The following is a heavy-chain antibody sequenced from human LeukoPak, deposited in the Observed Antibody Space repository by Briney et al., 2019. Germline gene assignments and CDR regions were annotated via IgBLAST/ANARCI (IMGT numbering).Heavy chain of an antibody. CDR3: ARGRFSVYYFDY. Sequence: SETLSLTCGASGGSFSDYYRSWIRQPPGKGLEWIGEIIHSGATSSSPSLKSRVTISMDPSKNQFSLRLSSVTAADTAVYYCARGRFSVYYFDYWGQGSLVTVSS. J-gene: IGHJ4*02. CDR1: GGSFSDYY. D-gene: IGHD3-3*02. V-gene: IGHV4-34*01. CDR2: IIHSGAT.